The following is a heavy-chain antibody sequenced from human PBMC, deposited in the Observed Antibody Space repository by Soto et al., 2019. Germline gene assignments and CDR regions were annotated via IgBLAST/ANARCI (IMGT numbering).Heavy chain of an antibody. D-gene: IGHD6-13*01. CDR1: GFSFSSYG. CDR2: IWPDGSKK. CDR3: ARGSIVAAEYGMDV. J-gene: IGHJ6*02. V-gene: IGHV3-33*01. Sequence: GGSLRLSCAASGFSFSSYGMHWVRQAPGRGLEWVAVIWPDGSKKYYADSVKGRLIISRDNSKNTLYVQINSLRAEDTAVYFCARGSIVAAEYGMDVWGQGTTVTVS.